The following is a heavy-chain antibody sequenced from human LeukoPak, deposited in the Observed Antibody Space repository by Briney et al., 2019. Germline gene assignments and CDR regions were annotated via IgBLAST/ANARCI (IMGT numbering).Heavy chain of an antibody. J-gene: IGHJ6*03. V-gene: IGHV4-4*07. CDR3: ARDSLLPSAMGYYYMDV. Sequence: SETLSLTCAVYGGSFSSYYWSWIRQPAGKGLEWIGRIYTSGSTNHNPSLKSRVTISVDTSKNQFSLKLSSVTAAYTALYYCARDSLLPSAMGYYYMDVWGKGTTVTVSS. CDR2: IYTSGST. D-gene: IGHD2-2*01. CDR1: GGSFSSYY.